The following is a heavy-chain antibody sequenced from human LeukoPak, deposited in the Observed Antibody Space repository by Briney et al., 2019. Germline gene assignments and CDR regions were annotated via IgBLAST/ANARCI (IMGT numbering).Heavy chain of an antibody. CDR3: ARQSGWYTGFDP. CDR1: GGSISSYY. V-gene: IGHV4-59*08. D-gene: IGHD6-19*01. Sequence: SETLSLTCTVSGGSISSYYWSWIRQPPGKGLEWIGYIYYSGSTNYNPSLKSRVTISVDTSKNQFSLKLNSVTAADTAVYYCARQSGWYTGFDPWGQGTLVTVS. J-gene: IGHJ5*02. CDR2: IYYSGST.